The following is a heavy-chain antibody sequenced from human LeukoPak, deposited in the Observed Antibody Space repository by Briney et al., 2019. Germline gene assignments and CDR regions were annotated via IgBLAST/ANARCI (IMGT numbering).Heavy chain of an antibody. CDR1: GDSVSTTGVA. CDR2: TYYTSKWNT. Sequence: SPTLSLSSAISGDSVSTTGVAWNWVRQSPSRGLEWLGRTYYTSKWNTDYAVSVKSRLVVNTDTSKNQFSLQLNSGTSEDTAVYYCARGRASAFDVWGQGTMVTVSS. V-gene: IGHV6-1*01. D-gene: IGHD6-25*01. CDR3: ARGRASAFDV. J-gene: IGHJ3*01.